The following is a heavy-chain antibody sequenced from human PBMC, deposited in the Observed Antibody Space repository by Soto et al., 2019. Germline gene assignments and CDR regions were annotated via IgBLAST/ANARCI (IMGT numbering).Heavy chain of an antibody. CDR3: VRYCSGGSCYDWFDP. J-gene: IGHJ5*02. D-gene: IGHD2-15*01. Sequence: GGSLRLSCAASGFTFDDYTMHWVRQAPGKGLEWVPLISWDGGSTYYADSVKGRFTISRDNSKNSLYLQMNSLRTEDTALYYCVRYCSGGSCYDWFDPWGQGTLVTVSS. V-gene: IGHV3-43*01. CDR1: GFTFDDYT. CDR2: ISWDGGST.